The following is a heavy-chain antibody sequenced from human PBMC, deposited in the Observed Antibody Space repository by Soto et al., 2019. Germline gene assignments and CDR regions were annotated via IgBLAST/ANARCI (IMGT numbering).Heavy chain of an antibody. CDR2: IYGGGTT. D-gene: IGHD6-19*01. J-gene: IGHJ4*02. CDR3: VQTTGWPGFDF. Sequence: EVQLVESGGGLIQPGGSLRLSCAASGFAVSSKYMTWVRQAPGKGLEWVSVIYGGGTTYYADSVKGRFTISRDTSKNTLYLQMNSLRAEDTDVYYGVQTTGWPGFDFWCGGTLVTVSS. V-gene: IGHV3-53*01. CDR1: GFAVSSKY.